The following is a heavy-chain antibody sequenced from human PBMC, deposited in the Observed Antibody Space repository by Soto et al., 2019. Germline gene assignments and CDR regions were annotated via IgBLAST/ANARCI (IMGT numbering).Heavy chain of an antibody. CDR1: GYTFTSYG. J-gene: IGHJ4*02. CDR3: ARELVLTGYYPPNFDY. Sequence: QVQLVQSGAEVKKPGASVKVSCKASGYTFTSYGISWVRQAPGQGLEWMGWISAYNGNTNYAQKLQGRVTMTTDTXTXXAYRELRSLRSDDTAVYYCARELVLTGYYPPNFDYWGQGTLVTVSS. D-gene: IGHD3-9*01. V-gene: IGHV1-18*01. CDR2: ISAYNGNT.